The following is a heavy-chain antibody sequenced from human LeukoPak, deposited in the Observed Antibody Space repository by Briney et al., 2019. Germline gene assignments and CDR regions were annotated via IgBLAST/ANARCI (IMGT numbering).Heavy chain of an antibody. D-gene: IGHD3-22*01. CDR3: ARASWYYYDSSGYRISRYFDY. Sequence: SETLSLTCTVSGGSISSSSYYWGWIRQPPGKGLEWIGSIYYSGSTYYNPSLKSRVTISVDTSKNQFSLKLSSVTAADTAVYYCARASWYYYDSSGYRISRYFDYWGQGTLVTVSS. CDR1: GGSISSSSYY. CDR2: IYYSGST. V-gene: IGHV4-39*07. J-gene: IGHJ4*02.